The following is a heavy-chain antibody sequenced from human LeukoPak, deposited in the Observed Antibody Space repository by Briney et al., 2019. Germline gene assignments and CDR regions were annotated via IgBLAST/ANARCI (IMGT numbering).Heavy chain of an antibody. D-gene: IGHD3-10*01. Sequence: AGGSLRLSCAASGFTFSSYSMNWVRQAPGKGLEWVSSISSSSSYIYYADSVKGRFTISRDNAKNSLYLQMNSLRAEDTALYYCARVGDGDSFDYWGQGTLVTVSS. CDR3: ARVGDGDSFDY. V-gene: IGHV3-21*01. J-gene: IGHJ4*02. CDR2: ISSSSSYI. CDR1: GFTFSSYS.